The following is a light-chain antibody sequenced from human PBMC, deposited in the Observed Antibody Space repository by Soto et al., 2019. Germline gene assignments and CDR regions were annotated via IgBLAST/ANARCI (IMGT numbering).Light chain of an antibody. Sequence: AIRMTQSPSSFSASTGDRATITCRASQGISSYLAWYQQKPGKAPKLLIYAASTLQSGVPSRFSGSGSGTDFTLTISCLQSEDFATYYCQQYYSYPSWTFGQGTKGEIK. J-gene: IGKJ1*01. V-gene: IGKV1-8*01. CDR1: QGISSY. CDR3: QQYYSYPSWT. CDR2: AAS.